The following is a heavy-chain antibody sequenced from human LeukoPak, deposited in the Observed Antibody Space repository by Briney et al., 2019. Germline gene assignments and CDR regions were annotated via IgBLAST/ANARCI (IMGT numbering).Heavy chain of an antibody. J-gene: IGHJ4*02. Sequence: GGSLRLSCAASGFTFSRYSMNWVRQAPGKGLEWVSVIWGSGSRTYYADSVKGRFTISRDNSKNTVYLQMDSLRAEDTAVYYCAKDREPDSGYDIDYWAREPWSPSPQ. CDR2: IWGSGSRT. CDR1: GFTFSRYS. V-gene: IGHV3-23*01. CDR3: AKDREPDSGYDIDY. D-gene: IGHD5-12*01.